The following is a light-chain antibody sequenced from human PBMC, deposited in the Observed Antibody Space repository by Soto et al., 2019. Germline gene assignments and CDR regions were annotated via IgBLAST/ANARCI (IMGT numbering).Light chain of an antibody. CDR3: SSYAGSNNFVV. J-gene: IGLJ2*01. Sequence: QSALTQPPSAPGSPGQSVTISCTGTSSDVGAYNYVSWYQQHPGKAPKLMIYEVSKRPSGVPDRFSGAKSGNTASLTVSGLQAEDEADYYCSSYAGSNNFVVFGVGTKLPVL. V-gene: IGLV2-8*01. CDR1: SSDVGAYNY. CDR2: EVS.